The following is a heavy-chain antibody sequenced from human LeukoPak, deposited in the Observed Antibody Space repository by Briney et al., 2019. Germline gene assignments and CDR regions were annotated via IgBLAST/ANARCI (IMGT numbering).Heavy chain of an antibody. CDR2: ISAYNGNT. J-gene: IGHJ6*02. D-gene: IGHD6-19*01. V-gene: IGHV1-18*01. CDR1: GYIFTSRG. CDR3: ARDLPGAAVEGTTRGMDV. Sequence: ASVKVSCKASGYIFTSRGITWVRQAPGQGLEWMGWISAYNGNTNYAQNVQGRVTVTRDTSTSTAYMELRSLRSDDTAVYFCARDLPGAAVEGTTRGMDVWGQGTTVTASS.